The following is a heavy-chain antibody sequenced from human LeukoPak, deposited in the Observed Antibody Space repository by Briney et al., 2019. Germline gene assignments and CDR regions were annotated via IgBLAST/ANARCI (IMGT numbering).Heavy chain of an antibody. CDR2: INPNSGGT. CDR1: GYTFTGYY. V-gene: IGHV1-2*02. CDR3: AREIGSYSGYFDY. Sequence: ASVKVPCKASGYTFTGYYMHWVRQAPGQGLEWMGWINPNSGGTNYAQKFQGRVTMTRDTSISTAFMELRRLRFDDTAVYYCAREIGSYSGYFDYWGQGTLVTVSS. D-gene: IGHD1-26*01. J-gene: IGHJ4*02.